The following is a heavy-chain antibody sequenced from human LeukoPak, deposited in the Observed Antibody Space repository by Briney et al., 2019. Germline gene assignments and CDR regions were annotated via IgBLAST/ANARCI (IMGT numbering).Heavy chain of an antibody. CDR3: ARTLGSSSTSSALDS. D-gene: IGHD2-2*01. J-gene: IGHJ4*02. V-gene: IGHV3-21*01. Sequence: PGGSLRLSCAASGVTFSSYSMNWVRQAPGKGLEWVSSISSSSSYIYYADSVKGRFTISRDNAKNSLYLQMNSLRAEDTAVYYCARTLGSSSTSSALDSWGQGTLVTVSS. CDR2: ISSSSSYI. CDR1: GVTFSSYS.